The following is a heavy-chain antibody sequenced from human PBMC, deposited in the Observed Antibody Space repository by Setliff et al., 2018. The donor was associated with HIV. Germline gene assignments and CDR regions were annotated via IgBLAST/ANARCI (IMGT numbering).Heavy chain of an antibody. CDR1: GFTFTTYW. D-gene: IGHD3-16*01. CDR2: IKEDGTEK. J-gene: IGHJ3*02. Sequence: GGSLRLSCAASGFTFTTYWMSWVRQAPGKGLEWVASIKEDGTEKFCADSVKGRFTFSIDNAENSLYLQMNSLRAEDTAVYYCTRDGRFASGAKFDAFDIWGQGTMVTVSS. CDR3: TRDGRFASGAKFDAFDI. V-gene: IGHV3-7*01.